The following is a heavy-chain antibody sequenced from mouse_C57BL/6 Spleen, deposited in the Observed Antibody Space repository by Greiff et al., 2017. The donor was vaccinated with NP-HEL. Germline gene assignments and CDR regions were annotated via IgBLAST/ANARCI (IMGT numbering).Heavy chain of an antibody. CDR1: GYTFTDYY. D-gene: IGHD1-1*01. CDR2: INPNNGGT. V-gene: IGHV1-26*01. Sequence: EVQLQQSGPELVKPGASVKISCKASGYTFTDYYMNWVKQSHGKSLEWIGDINPNNGGTSYNQKFKGKATLTVDKSSSTAYMELRSLTSEDSAVYYCARGDYGSSYFDDWGQGTTLTVSS. CDR3: ARGDYGSSYFDD. J-gene: IGHJ2*01.